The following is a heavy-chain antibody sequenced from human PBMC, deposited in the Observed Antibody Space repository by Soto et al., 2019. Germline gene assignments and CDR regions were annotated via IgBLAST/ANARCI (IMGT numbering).Heavy chain of an antibody. D-gene: IGHD6-13*01. J-gene: IGHJ6*02. V-gene: IGHV4-59*01. CDR3: ARVQGGSSSWYTPYYYYRMDV. CDR1: GGSISSYY. CDR2: IYYSGST. Sequence: SETLSLTCTVSGGSISSYYWRWIRQPPGKGLEWIGYIYYSGSTNYNPSLKSRVTISVDTSKNQFSLKLSCGTAADTAVYYCARVQGGSSSWYTPYYYYRMDVWGQGTTVTVSS.